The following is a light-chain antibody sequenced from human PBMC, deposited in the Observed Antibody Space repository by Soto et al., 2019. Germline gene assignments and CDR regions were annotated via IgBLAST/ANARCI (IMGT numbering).Light chain of an antibody. CDR1: QSISDW. Sequence: DIQMTQSPSTLSASVGDRATITCRASQSISDWLAWYQQKPGKAPRLLIYDASSLQSGVPSRFSSSGSGTEFTLTISGLQPDDSATYRRQQYNSYPYTFGQGTKLEIK. CDR2: DAS. J-gene: IGKJ2*01. V-gene: IGKV1-5*01. CDR3: QQYNSYPYT.